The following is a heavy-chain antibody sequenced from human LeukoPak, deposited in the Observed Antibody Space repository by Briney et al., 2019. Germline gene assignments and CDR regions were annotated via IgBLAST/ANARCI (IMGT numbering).Heavy chain of an antibody. CDR1: GYSFTSYW. V-gene: IGHV5-51*01. Sequence: GESLKISCKGSGYSFTSYWIGWVRQMPGKGLEWMGIIYPGDSDTRYSPSFQGQVTISADKSISTAYLQWSSLKASDTAMYYCARRGSSGYAEKDVFDYWGQGTLVTVSS. J-gene: IGHJ4*02. D-gene: IGHD5-12*01. CDR3: ARRGSSGYAEKDVFDY. CDR2: IYPGDSDT.